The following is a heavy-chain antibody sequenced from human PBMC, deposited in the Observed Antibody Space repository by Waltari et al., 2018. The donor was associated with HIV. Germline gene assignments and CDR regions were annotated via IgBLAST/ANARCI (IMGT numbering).Heavy chain of an antibody. J-gene: IGHJ3*01. D-gene: IGHD2-8*02. V-gene: IGHV4-59*01. CDR2: ITYTGNT. CDR3: ARASVTGGTTGLRRSFDL. Sequence: QMQLQESGPGLLKPSETLSLTCGVSGGPIGCYFWNWLRQPPGKGLEWMGSITYTGNTNYNPSLKSRVTISVDTSKNQFSLRLTSVTAADTAMFYCARASVTGGTTGLRRSFDLWGQGTLVTVSS. CDR1: GGPIGCYF.